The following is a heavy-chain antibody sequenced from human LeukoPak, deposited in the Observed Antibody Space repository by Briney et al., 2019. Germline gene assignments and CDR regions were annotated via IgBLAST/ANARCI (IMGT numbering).Heavy chain of an antibody. Sequence: SETLSLTCTVSGGSISSYYWSWIRQPPGKGLEWIGYIYYSGSTNYNPSLKSRVTISVDTSKNQFSLKLSSVTAADTAVYYCARLHSSGWYEIDYWGQGTLVTVSS. CDR3: ARLHSSGWYEIDY. V-gene: IGHV4-59*01. CDR2: IYYSGST. CDR1: GGSISSYY. D-gene: IGHD6-19*01. J-gene: IGHJ4*02.